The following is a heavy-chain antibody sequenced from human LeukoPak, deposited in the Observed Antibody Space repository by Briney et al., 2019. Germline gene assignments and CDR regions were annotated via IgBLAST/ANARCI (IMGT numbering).Heavy chain of an antibody. CDR2: INPSGGST. CDR1: GNTFTSYY. J-gene: IGHJ4*02. V-gene: IGHV1-46*01. CDR3: ARPLGRVEMATPAYGY. Sequence: GASVKISCKASGNTFTSYYMHWVRQAPGQGLEWMGIINPSGGSTSYAQKFQGRVTMTRDTSTSTVYMELSSLRSEDTAVYYCARPLGRVEMATPAYGYWGQGTLVTVSS. D-gene: IGHD5-24*01.